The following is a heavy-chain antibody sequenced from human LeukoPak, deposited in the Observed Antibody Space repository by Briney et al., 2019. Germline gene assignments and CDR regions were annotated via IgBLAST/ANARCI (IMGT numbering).Heavy chain of an antibody. CDR3: AKAHYDSSGYYPEEIFDY. Sequence: GGSLRLSCAASGFSFSGSSMHWIRQSSGQGLEWVGRIRTRGHISPPAYAASVNGRFTISRDDSKNTLYLQMNSLRAEDTAVYYCAKAHYDSSGYYPEEIFDYWGQGTLVTVSS. V-gene: IGHV3-73*01. CDR1: GFSFSGSS. CDR2: IRTRGHISPP. J-gene: IGHJ4*02. D-gene: IGHD3-22*01.